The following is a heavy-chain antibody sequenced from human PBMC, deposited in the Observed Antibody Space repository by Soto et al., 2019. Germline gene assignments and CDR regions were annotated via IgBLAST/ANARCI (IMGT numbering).Heavy chain of an antibody. CDR2: ISYDGNSQ. CDR3: ARGRPSWSGYSLRNV. V-gene: IGHV3-30-3*01. D-gene: IGHD3-3*01. Sequence: QVQLVESGGGVVQPGRSLRLSCAASGFTFRSYAMHWVRQAPGKGLECVAVISYDGNSQYYADSVKGRFTISRDNSKSTLYLQMDSLKPDDTAVYYCARGRPSWSGYSLRNVWGQGTTVTVSS. CDR1: GFTFRSYA. J-gene: IGHJ6*02.